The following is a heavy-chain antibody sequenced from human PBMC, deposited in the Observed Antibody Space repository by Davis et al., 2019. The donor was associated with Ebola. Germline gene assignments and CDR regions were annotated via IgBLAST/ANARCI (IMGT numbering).Heavy chain of an antibody. Sequence: AASVKVSCKASGYTFTNYYMHWVRQAPGQGLEWMGMINPNDGRTIYAQKFQGRITVTTDTSTSTAYMELRSLRSDDTAVYYCARDIGYSFGSGSYSKYDYWGQGTLVTVSS. CDR2: INPNDGRT. J-gene: IGHJ4*02. CDR1: GYTFTNYY. V-gene: IGHV1-46*01. D-gene: IGHD3-10*01. CDR3: ARDIGYSFGSGSYSKYDY.